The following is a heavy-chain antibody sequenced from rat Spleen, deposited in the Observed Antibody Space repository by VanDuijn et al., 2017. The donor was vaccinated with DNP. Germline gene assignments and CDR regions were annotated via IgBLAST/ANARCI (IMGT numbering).Heavy chain of an antibody. D-gene: IGHD4-2*01. CDR3: ARWSDYFDY. CDR2: INSAGNT. CDR1: GYSITRSYR. J-gene: IGHJ2*01. V-gene: IGHV3-3*01. Sequence: EVQLQESGPGLVKPSQSLSLTCSVTGYSITRSYRWNWIRKFPGNKLEWMGYINSAGNTHYNPSLKSRISITRDTSKNQFFLHLNSVTTEDTATYYCARWSDYFDYWGQGVMVTVSS.